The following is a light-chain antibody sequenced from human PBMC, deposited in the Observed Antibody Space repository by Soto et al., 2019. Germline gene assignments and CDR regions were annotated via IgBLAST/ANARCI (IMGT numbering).Light chain of an antibody. J-gene: IGLJ3*02. CDR3: VAWDDRLNGWV. CDR1: NSNIGSNT. CDR2: SSD. V-gene: IGLV1-44*01. Sequence: QSVLIQPPSAFGTPGQRVTIPCFGRNSNIGSNTVSWYHQVPGTAPKVVIYSSDQRPSGVPDRLSASKSGTSASLAISGLQSADEGDYYCVAWDDRLNGWVFGGGTKVTV.